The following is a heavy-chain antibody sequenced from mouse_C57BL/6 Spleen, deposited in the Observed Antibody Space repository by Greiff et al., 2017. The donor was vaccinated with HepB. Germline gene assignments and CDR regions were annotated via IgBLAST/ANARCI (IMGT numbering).Heavy chain of an antibody. V-gene: IGHV5-4*01. J-gene: IGHJ2*01. CDR3: ARADYDYDGGY. CDR1: GFTFSSYA. D-gene: IGHD2-4*01. Sequence: EVQGVESGGGLVKPGGSLKLSCAASGFTFSSYAMSWVRQTPEKRLEWVATISDGGSYTYSPDNVKGRFTISRDNAKNNLYLQMSHLKSEDTAMYYCARADYDYDGGYWGQGTTLTVSS. CDR2: ISDGGSYT.